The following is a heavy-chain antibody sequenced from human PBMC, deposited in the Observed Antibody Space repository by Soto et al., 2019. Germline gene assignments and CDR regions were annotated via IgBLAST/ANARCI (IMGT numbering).Heavy chain of an antibody. CDR2: ISPMFGAA. V-gene: IGHV1-69*19. D-gene: IGHD3-10*01. J-gene: IGHJ4*02. CDR1: GGTFNTYA. Sequence: QVQLVQSGAEMKKPGSSVKVSCQSSGGTFNTYAMNWVRQAPGQGPEWMGDISPMFGAANYAPKFQGRVTITADESTGTWYMHLSSLTSEDTALCVCAREVQVHTPAFAYWGQGTRVTVSS. CDR3: AREVQVHTPAFAY.